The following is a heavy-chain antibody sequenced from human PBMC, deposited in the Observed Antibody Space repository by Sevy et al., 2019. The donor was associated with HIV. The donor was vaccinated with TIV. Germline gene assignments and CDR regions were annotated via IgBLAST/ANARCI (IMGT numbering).Heavy chain of an antibody. CDR2: MYHRGTT. J-gene: IGHJ4*02. CDR3: AAAAGTDILVYYFDS. Sequence: SETLSLTCTVSGDSIISSRWWSWFRQSPGKGLEWIGDMYHRGTTNYSPSLKNRVIMSVDKSKNQFSLKLTSVTAADTAVYYCAAAAGTDILVYYFDSWGQGIPVTVSS. V-gene: IGHV4-4*02. CDR1: GDSIISSRW. D-gene: IGHD2-15*01.